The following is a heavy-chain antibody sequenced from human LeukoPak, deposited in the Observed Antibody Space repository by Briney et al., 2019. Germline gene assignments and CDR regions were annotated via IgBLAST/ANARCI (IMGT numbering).Heavy chain of an antibody. CDR3: ARFGSRIGTGASFGFES. CDR2: IFYGGSS. D-gene: IGHD3-10*01. CDR1: GDSIYNSDYY. Sequence: SETLSLTCTVSGDSIYNSDYYWGWIRRPPGKGLEWIGSIFYGGSSYYNPSLESRVTISIAPSKSQFSLNLRFVTAADTAVYYCARFGSRIGTGASFGFESWGQGTLVLVSS. V-gene: IGHV4-39*07. J-gene: IGHJ4*02.